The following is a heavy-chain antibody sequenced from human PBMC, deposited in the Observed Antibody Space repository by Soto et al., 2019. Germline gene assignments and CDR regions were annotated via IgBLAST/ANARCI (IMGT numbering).Heavy chain of an antibody. CDR2: MNPNSGNT. CDR1: GYTFTSYD. D-gene: IGHD6-13*01. J-gene: IGHJ6*03. CDR3: ARGGRIAAPPSSTGYYYMDV. Sequence: ASVKVSCKASGYTFTSYDINWVRQATGQGLEWMGWMNPNSGNTGYAQKFQGRVTMTRNTSISTAYMELSSLRSEDTAVYYCARGGRIAAPPSSTGYYYMDVWGKGTTVTVSS. V-gene: IGHV1-8*01.